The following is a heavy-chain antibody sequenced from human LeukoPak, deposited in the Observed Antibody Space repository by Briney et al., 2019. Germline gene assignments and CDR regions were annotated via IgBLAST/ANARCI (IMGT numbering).Heavy chain of an antibody. J-gene: IGHJ4*02. V-gene: IGHV3-30*04. CDR2: ISYDGSNK. Sequence: PGGSLRLSCAASGFTFSSYAMHWVRQAPGKGLEWVAVISYDGSNKYYADSVKGRFTISRDNSKNTLYLQMNSLRAEDTAVYYCASYASDSSGWYGFLNRREEQVDYWGQGTLATVSS. CDR1: GFTFSSYA. CDR3: ASYASDSSGWYGFLNRREEQVDY. D-gene: IGHD6-19*01.